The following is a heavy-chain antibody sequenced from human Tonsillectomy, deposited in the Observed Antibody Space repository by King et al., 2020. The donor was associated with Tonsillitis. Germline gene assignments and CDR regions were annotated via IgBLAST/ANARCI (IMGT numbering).Heavy chain of an antibody. CDR2: IKTKTDGGTT. Sequence: VQLVESGGGLVKPGGSLRLSCAASGFTFSSAWMNWVRQAPGKGLEWVGRIKTKTDGGTTDYAATVKGRFTISRDDSRNTLYLQRNSLKTEDTAVYYCTTMRSARLGTSEYFHHWGQGTLVPVSS. J-gene: IGHJ1*01. D-gene: IGHD6-19*01. V-gene: IGHV3-15*01. CDR3: TTMRSARLGTSEYFHH. CDR1: GFTFSSAW.